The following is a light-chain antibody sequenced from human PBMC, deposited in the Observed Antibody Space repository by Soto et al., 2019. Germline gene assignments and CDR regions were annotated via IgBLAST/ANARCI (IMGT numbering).Light chain of an antibody. J-gene: IGKJ3*01. CDR2: GAS. Sequence: DIQMTQSPSSLSASIGDRVTITCRASQRISSYLNWYQQKPGKAPKLLIYGASNLQSGVPSRFRGTGSGTEFTLTISSLQPEDFATYICQQADSFPFTFGPGTKVDFK. CDR3: QQADSFPFT. V-gene: IGKV1-39*01. CDR1: QRISSY.